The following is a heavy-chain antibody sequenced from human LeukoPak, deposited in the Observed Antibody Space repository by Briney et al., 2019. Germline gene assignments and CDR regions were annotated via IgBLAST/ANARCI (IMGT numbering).Heavy chain of an antibody. J-gene: IGHJ4*02. CDR1: GGSISSGDYY. CDR3: ASNVDTAMDFDY. V-gene: IGHV4-30-4*01. Sequence: SETLSLTCTVSGGSISSGDYYWRWIRQPPGKGLEWIGYIYYSGSTYYNPSLKSRVTKSVDTSKNQFSLKLSSVTAADTAVYYCASNVDTAMDFDYWGQGTLVTVSS. D-gene: IGHD5-18*01. CDR2: IYYSGST.